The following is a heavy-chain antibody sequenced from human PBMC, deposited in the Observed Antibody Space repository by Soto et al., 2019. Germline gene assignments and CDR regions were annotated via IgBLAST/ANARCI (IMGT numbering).Heavy chain of an antibody. V-gene: IGHV3-30*18. CDR1: GFTFSSYG. CDR3: AKDDGMATNIDY. CDR2: ISYDGSNK. D-gene: IGHD5-12*01. Sequence: QVQLVESGGGVVQPGRSLRLSCAASGFTFSSYGIHWVRQAPGKGLDWVAFISYDGSNKYYAHSVKGRFTISRDNSKNTLYLQMTSLRADDTAVYYCAKDDGMATNIDYWGQGTLVTVSS. J-gene: IGHJ4*02.